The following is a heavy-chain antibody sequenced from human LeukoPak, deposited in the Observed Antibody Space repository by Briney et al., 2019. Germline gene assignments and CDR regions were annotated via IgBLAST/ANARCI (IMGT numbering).Heavy chain of an antibody. CDR3: ARHEAGFWSGSRSDAFDI. J-gene: IGHJ3*02. Sequence: SETLSLTCTVSGGSISSGGYYWSWIRQPPGKGLEWIGYIYYSGSTNYKHSLKSRVTISVDTSKNQFSLKLTSVTAADTAVYYCARHEAGFWSGSRSDAFDIWGQGTMVTVSS. D-gene: IGHD3-3*01. CDR1: GGSISSGGYY. CDR2: IYYSGST. V-gene: IGHV4-61*08.